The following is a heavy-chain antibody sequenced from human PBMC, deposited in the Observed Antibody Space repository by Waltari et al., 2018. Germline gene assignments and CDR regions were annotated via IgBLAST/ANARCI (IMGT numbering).Heavy chain of an antibody. CDR3: AREPQQHDAFDI. D-gene: IGHD6-13*01. CDR1: GSTFSSYS. Sequence: EVQLVESGGGLVKPGGSLSLSCAASGSTFSSYSMKWVSQAPGKGREWFSSMSSSSSYIYYADSVKGRFTISRDNAKNSLYLQMNSLRAEDTAVYYCAREPQQHDAFDIWGQGTMVTVSS. V-gene: IGHV3-21*01. CDR2: MSSSSSYI. J-gene: IGHJ3*02.